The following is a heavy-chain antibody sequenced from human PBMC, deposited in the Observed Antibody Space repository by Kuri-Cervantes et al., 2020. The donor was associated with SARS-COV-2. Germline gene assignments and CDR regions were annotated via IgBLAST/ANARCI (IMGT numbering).Heavy chain of an antibody. V-gene: IGHV3-30*02. CDR2: IRYDGSNK. J-gene: IGHJ4*02. D-gene: IGHD2-15*01. Sequence: APGKGLEWVAFIRYDGSNKYYADSVKGRFTISRDNSKNTLYLQMNSLRAEDTAVYYCAKDQHGIVVVVAAIDYWGQGTLVTVSS. CDR3: AKDQHGIVVVVAAIDY.